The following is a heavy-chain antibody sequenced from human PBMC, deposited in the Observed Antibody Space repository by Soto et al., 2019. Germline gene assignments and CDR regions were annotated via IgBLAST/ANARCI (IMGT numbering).Heavy chain of an antibody. CDR1: GDTFSSYA. D-gene: IGHD3-22*01. J-gene: IGHJ4*02. CDR2: IIPMLGTP. Sequence: QVQLVQSGAEVKKPGSSVKVSCKSSGDTFSSYAISWVRQAPGQGLEWMGGIIPMLGTPSYAQKFQDRVTITADKFTSTAYMELSGLRSEDTAVYYCAKEKSRYDRSGYYRPDYWGQGTLVTVS. V-gene: IGHV1-69*06. CDR3: AKEKSRYDRSGYYRPDY.